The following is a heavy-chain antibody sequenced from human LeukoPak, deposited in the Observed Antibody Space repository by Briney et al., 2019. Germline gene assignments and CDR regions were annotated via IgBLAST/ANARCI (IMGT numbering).Heavy chain of an antibody. J-gene: IGHJ4*02. D-gene: IGHD6-19*01. CDR2: IYYSGST. V-gene: IGHV4-59*01. Sequence: TSETLSLTCTVSGGSISSYFWNWIRQPPGKGLEWIGYIYYSGSTNYNPSLKSRVAISVDTSKNQFSLKLSSVTAADTAVYYCARSSSNYFDYWGQGTLVTVSS. CDR3: ARSSSNYFDY. CDR1: GGSISSYF.